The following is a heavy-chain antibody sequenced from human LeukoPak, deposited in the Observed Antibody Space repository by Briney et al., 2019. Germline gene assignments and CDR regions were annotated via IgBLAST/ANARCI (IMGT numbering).Heavy chain of an antibody. V-gene: IGHV3-20*04. D-gene: IGHD3-22*01. CDR2: INWNGGST. J-gene: IGHJ3*02. CDR3: ARGDSSGYASDAFDI. Sequence: GGSLRLSCAASGFTIDDYGMSWVRQAPGKGLEWVSGINWNGGSTGYADSVKGRFTISRDNANNSLYLQMNSLRAEDTALYYCARGDSSGYASDAFDIWGQGTMVTVPS. CDR1: GFTIDDYG.